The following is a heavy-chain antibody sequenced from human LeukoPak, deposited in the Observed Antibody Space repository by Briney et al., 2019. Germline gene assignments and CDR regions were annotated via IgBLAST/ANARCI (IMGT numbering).Heavy chain of an antibody. Sequence: SETLSLTCTVSGGSISSSSYYWGWIRQPPGKGLEWIGSIYYSGSTYYNPSLKSRVTISVDTSKNQFSLKLSSVTAADTAVYYCARYSSGWPRNFDYWGQGTLVTVSS. D-gene: IGHD6-19*01. CDR2: IYYSGST. CDR1: GGSISSSSYY. V-gene: IGHV4-39*07. CDR3: ARYSSGWPRNFDY. J-gene: IGHJ4*02.